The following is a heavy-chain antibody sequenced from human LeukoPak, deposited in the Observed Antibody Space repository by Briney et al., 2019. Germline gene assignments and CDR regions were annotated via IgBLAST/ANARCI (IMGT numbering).Heavy chain of an antibody. CDR1: GASINSDNHY. CDR3: ARDQHYSWFYY. D-gene: IGHD4-11*01. J-gene: IGHJ4*02. Sequence: SETLSLTCTVSGASINSDNHYWSWIRQSPGKGLEWLGSYHSGSTDYSPSLRSRVTMSVDTSKNQFSLKVNSVTAADTAVYYCARDQHYSWFYYWGQGTLVTISS. V-gene: IGHV4-30-4*01. CDR2: YHSGST.